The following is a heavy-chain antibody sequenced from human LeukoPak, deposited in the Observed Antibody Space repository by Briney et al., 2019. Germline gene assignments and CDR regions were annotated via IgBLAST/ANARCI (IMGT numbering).Heavy chain of an antibody. V-gene: IGHV3-7*01. CDR3: ARARGFDY. Sequence: GSLSLSCAASGFTFSSHWMSWVRQAPGKGLEGVANIKQDGSERYYVDSVKGRFTISRDNAKSSLYLQMNSLRADDTAVYYCARARGFDYWGQGTLVTVSS. CDR2: IKQDGSER. J-gene: IGHJ4*02. CDR1: GFTFSSHW. D-gene: IGHD3-10*01.